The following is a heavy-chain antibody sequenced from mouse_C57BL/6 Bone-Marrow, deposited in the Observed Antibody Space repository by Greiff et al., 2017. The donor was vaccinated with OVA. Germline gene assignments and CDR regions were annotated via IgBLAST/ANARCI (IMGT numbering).Heavy chain of an antibody. J-gene: IGHJ4*01. D-gene: IGHD3-1*01. Sequence: QVQLQQSGAELVRPGTSVKLSCKASGYTFTSYWMHWVKQRPGQGLEWIGVIDPSDSYTNYNQKFKGKATLTVDTSSSTAYMQLSSLTSEDSAVYYCARSGEDAMDYWGQGTSVTVSS. V-gene: IGHV1-59*01. CDR3: ARSGEDAMDY. CDR1: GYTFTSYW. CDR2: IDPSDSYT.